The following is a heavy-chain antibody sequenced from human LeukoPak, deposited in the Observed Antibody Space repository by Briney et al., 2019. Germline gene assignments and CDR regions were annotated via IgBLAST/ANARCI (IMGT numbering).Heavy chain of an antibody. CDR3: ARTYWAEDCSIRYFDY. Sequence: GASVTVSCKASGYILSSYNMHWVRQAPGHGLEWLGIIKPSGGDTKYAQKFQGRVPSTRDKSTSTVYMELSSLTSDDTAVYYCARTYWAEDCSIRYFDYWGQGTLVTVSS. J-gene: IGHJ4*02. D-gene: IGHD2-21*02. CDR1: GYILSSYN. CDR2: IKPSGGDT. V-gene: IGHV1-46*01.